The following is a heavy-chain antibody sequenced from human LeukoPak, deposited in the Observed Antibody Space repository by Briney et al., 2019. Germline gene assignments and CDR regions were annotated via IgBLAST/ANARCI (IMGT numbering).Heavy chain of an antibody. CDR3: AKDRGSYYDFWSGYYHGDYFDY. J-gene: IGHJ4*02. CDR1: GFTFSSYA. Sequence: PGGSLRLSCAASGFTFSSYAMSWVRQAPGKGLEWVSAISGGGGSTYYADSVKGRFTISRDNSKNTLYLQMNSLRAEDTAVYYCAKDRGSYYDFWSGYYHGDYFDYWGQGTLVTVSS. V-gene: IGHV3-23*01. CDR2: ISGGGGST. D-gene: IGHD3-3*01.